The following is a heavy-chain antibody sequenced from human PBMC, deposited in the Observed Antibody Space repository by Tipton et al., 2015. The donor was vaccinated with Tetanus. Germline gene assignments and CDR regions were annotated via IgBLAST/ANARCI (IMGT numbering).Heavy chain of an antibody. CDR1: GFTFSSYS. CDR3: ARGAAANSKGFDI. D-gene: IGHD6-13*01. CDR2: IPESGGNT. Sequence: SLRLSCADSGFTFSSYSLSWVRQAPGKGLEWVSAIPESGGNTYYADSVKGRFTVSRDNSKNTLYLQMNSLRAEDTAVYYCARGAAANSKGFDIWGQGTIVTVSS. J-gene: IGHJ3*02. V-gene: IGHV3-23*01.